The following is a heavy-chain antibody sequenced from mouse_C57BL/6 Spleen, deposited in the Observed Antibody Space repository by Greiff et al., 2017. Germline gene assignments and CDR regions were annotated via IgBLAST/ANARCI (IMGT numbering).Heavy chain of an antibody. Sequence: VQLQQSGPELVKPGASVKISCKASGYAFSSSWMNWVKQRPGKGLEWIGRIYPGDGDTNYNGKFKGKATLTADKSSSTAYMQLSSRTSEDSAVYFCARWGQTGEAYWGQGTLVTVSA. V-gene: IGHV1-82*01. CDR1: GYAFSSSW. CDR2: IYPGDGDT. J-gene: IGHJ3*01. CDR3: ARWGQTGEAY. D-gene: IGHD4-1*01.